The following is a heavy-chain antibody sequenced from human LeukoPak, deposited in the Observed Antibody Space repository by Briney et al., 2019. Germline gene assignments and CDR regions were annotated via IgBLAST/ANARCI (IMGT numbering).Heavy chain of an antibody. CDR3: TGHHQAYSRTY. CDR2: ISTDASST. V-gene: IGHV3-74*01. D-gene: IGHD6-13*01. Sequence: GALRLSCAASGFTFDDYAMSWVRQAPGKGLVWVSRISTDASSTTYADSVKGRFTISRDNAKDTLYLQMNSLRAEDTAVYYCTGHHQAYSRTYWGQGTLVTVSS. CDR1: GFTFDDYA. J-gene: IGHJ4*02.